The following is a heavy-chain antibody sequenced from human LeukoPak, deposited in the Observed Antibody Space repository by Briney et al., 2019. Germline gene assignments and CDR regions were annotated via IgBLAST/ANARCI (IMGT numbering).Heavy chain of an antibody. CDR1: GFTFSSYS. J-gene: IGHJ6*03. D-gene: IGHD1-7*01. Sequence: LRLSCAASGFTFSSYSMNWIRQPPGKGLEWIGYIYHSGSTYYNPSLKSRVTISVDRSKNQFSLKLSSVTAADTAVYYCARDAYSGTGAYYYYMDVWGKGTTVTVSS. CDR3: ARDAYSGTGAYYYYMDV. CDR2: IYHSGST. V-gene: IGHV4-30-2*01.